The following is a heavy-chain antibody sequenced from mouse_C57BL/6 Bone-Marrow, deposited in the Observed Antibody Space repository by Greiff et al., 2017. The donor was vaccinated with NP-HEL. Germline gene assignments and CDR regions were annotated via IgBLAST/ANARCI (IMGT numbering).Heavy chain of an antibody. V-gene: IGHV1-69*01. CDR2: IDPSDSYT. Sequence: QQSCKASGYTFTSYWMHWVKQRPGQGLEWIGEIDPSDSYTNYNQKFKGKSTLTVDKSSSTAYMQLSSLTSEDSAVYYCARNLIYWGQGTLVTVSA. CDR3: ARNLIY. J-gene: IGHJ3*01. CDR1: GYTFTSYW.